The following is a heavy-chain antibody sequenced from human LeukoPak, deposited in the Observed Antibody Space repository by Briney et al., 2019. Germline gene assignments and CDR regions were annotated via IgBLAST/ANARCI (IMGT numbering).Heavy chain of an antibody. V-gene: IGHV3-21*01. D-gene: IGHD3-22*01. Sequence: GGSLRLSCAASGFTFSSYSMNWVRQAPGKGLEWVSSISSSSSYIYYADSVKGRFTISRDNAKNSLYLQMNSLRAEDTAVYYCARKGSYDSFYFDYWGQGTLVTVSS. J-gene: IGHJ4*02. CDR2: ISSSSSYI. CDR3: ARKGSYDSFYFDY. CDR1: GFTFSSYS.